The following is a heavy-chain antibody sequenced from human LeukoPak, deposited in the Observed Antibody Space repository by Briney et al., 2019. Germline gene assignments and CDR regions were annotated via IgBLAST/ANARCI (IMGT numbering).Heavy chain of an antibody. CDR3: ARERWDTACVGFGY. CDR2: ISSSSSYI. V-gene: IGHV3-21*01. CDR1: GFTFSSYS. J-gene: IGHJ4*02. D-gene: IGHD5-18*01. Sequence: GGSLRLSCAASGFTFSSYSMNWVRQAPGKGLEWVSSISSSSSYIYYADSVKGRFTISRDNAKNSLYLQMNSLRAEDTAVYYCARERWDTACVGFGYWGQGTLVTVSS.